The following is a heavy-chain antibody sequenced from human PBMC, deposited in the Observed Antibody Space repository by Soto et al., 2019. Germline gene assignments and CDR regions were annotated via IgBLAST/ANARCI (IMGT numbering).Heavy chain of an antibody. CDR3: ARGPSTGCFDS. Sequence: ASVKVSCKTSGYTFTTFFLHWMRRAPGQRLEWMGRINPANGDTLYSQRFLGRVSNTTDTSATTTYMELTSLTSEDTAIYYCARGPSTGCFDSWGQGTLVTVSS. D-gene: IGHD1-1*01. V-gene: IGHV1-3*01. J-gene: IGHJ4*02. CDR2: INPANGDT. CDR1: GYTFTTFF.